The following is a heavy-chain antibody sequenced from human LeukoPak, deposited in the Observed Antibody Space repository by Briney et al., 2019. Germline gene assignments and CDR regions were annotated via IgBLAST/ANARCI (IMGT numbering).Heavy chain of an antibody. J-gene: IGHJ4*02. CDR3: ATQGIGLAGGYFDS. V-gene: IGHV1-69*13. CDR1: GGTFSSYS. Sequence: SVKVSCKASGGTFSSYSLNWVRQAPGQGRAWVGRVIPVFGTADYAQKFQGRVTITADLSTATAFMELSSLTSDYTALYYCATQGIGLAGGYFDSWGQGTLVTVSS. D-gene: IGHD6-19*01. CDR2: VIPVFGTA.